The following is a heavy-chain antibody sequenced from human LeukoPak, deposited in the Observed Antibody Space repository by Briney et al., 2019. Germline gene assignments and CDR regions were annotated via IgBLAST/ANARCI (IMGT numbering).Heavy chain of an antibody. CDR3: AGGYSHFDY. CDR2: TPYDRNDK. Sequence: PGGSLRLSCVASGFTFSSHGMHWVRQAPGKWLEWVAFTPYDRNDKFYADSVKGRFTISRDNSKNTLYLQMNSLRPEDTAVYYCAGGYSHFDYWGQGTLVTVSS. CDR1: GFTFSSHG. J-gene: IGHJ4*02. D-gene: IGHD5-12*01. V-gene: IGHV3-30*02.